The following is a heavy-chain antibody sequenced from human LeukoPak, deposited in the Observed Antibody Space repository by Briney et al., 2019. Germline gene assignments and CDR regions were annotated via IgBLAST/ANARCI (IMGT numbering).Heavy chain of an antibody. J-gene: IGHJ4*02. V-gene: IGHV3-30*04. CDR1: GFTFSSYA. D-gene: IGHD1/OR15-1a*01. Sequence: PGRSLRHSCAAPGFTFSSYAMHRVRQAPAKGLEWVAVIPYDGSNKYYADSVKGRFTISRDNSKNTLYLQMNSLRAEDTAVYYCASSQQTFDYWGQGTPVTVSS. CDR3: ASSQQTFDY. CDR2: IPYDGSNK.